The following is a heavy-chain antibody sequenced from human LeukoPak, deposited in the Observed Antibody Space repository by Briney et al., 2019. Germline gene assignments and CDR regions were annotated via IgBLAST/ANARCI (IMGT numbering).Heavy chain of an antibody. Sequence: ASVKVSCKASGYTFTSYGISWVRQAPGQGLEWMGWISAYNGNTNYAQKLQGRVTMTTDTSTSTAYMELRSLRSDDTAVYCCARDDYGDYPYYFDYWGQGTLVTVSS. CDR1: GYTFTSYG. J-gene: IGHJ4*02. CDR3: ARDDYGDYPYYFDY. V-gene: IGHV1-18*01. CDR2: ISAYNGNT. D-gene: IGHD4-17*01.